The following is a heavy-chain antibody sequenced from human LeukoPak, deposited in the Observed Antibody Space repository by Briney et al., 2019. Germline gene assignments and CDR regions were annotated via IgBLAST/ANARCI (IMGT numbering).Heavy chain of an antibody. CDR2: ISAYNGNT. V-gene: IGHV1-18*01. CDR1: GYTFTSYG. J-gene: IGHJ6*03. Sequence: GASVKVSCKASGYTFTSYGISWVRQAPGLGLEWMGWISAYNGNTNYAQKLQGRVTMTTDTSTSTAYMELRSLRSDDTAVYYCARGPIIDIVIVPAADDYYYMDVWGKGTTVTVSS. CDR3: ARGPIIDIVIVPAADDYYYMDV. D-gene: IGHD2-2*01.